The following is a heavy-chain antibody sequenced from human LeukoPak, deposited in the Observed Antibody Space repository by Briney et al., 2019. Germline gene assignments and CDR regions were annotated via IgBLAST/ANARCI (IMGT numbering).Heavy chain of an antibody. Sequence: GGSLRLSCAASGFTFSSYTMNWVRQAPGKGLEWVSSITSSSSYIYYADSVKGRLTISRDNAKNSLYLQMNSLRAEDTSVYYCARGSHVFDIWGQGTMVTVSS. CDR1: GFTFSSYT. J-gene: IGHJ3*02. CDR3: ARGSHVFDI. CDR2: ITSSSSYI. V-gene: IGHV3-21*01.